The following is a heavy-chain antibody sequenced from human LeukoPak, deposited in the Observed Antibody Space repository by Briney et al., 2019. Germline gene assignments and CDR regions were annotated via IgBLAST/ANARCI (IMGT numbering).Heavy chain of an antibody. D-gene: IGHD3-3*01. V-gene: IGHV6-1*01. J-gene: IGHJ6*02. CDR3: ARDHSITIFGVVIMRMDV. CDR2: TYYRSKWYN. CDR1: GDSVSSNSAA. Sequence: SQTLSLTFAISGDSVSSNSAAWNWIRQSPSRGLEWLGRTYYRSKWYNDYAVSVKSRITINPDTSKNQFSLQLNSVTPEDTAVYYCARDHSITIFGVVIMRMDVWGQGTTVTVSS.